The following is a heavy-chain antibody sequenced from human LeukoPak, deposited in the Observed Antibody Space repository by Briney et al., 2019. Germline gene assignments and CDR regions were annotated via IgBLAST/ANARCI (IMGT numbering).Heavy chain of an antibody. CDR3: AGDYTGYYYYYGMDV. J-gene: IGHJ6*02. V-gene: IGHV3-30*03. CDR2: ISYDGSNK. Sequence: GGSLRLSCAASGFTFSSYGMHWVRQAPGKGLEWVAVISYDGSNKYYADSVKGRFTISRDNSKNTLYLQMNSLRAEDTAVYYCAGDYTGYYYYYGMDVWGQGTTVTVSS. D-gene: IGHD4-11*01. CDR1: GFTFSSYG.